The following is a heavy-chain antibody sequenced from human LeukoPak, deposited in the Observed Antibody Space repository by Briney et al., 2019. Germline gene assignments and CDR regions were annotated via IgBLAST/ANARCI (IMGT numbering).Heavy chain of an antibody. D-gene: IGHD5-12*01. Sequence: GVSLRLSCAASGFTFSSYAMSWVRQAPGKGLEWVSAISGSGGSTYYADSVKGRFTISRDNSKKTLYLQMNSLRAEDTAVYYCAKSSSGFDYSGDAFDIWGQGTMVTVSS. J-gene: IGHJ3*02. CDR1: GFTFSSYA. CDR2: ISGSGGST. V-gene: IGHV3-23*01. CDR3: AKSSSGFDYSGDAFDI.